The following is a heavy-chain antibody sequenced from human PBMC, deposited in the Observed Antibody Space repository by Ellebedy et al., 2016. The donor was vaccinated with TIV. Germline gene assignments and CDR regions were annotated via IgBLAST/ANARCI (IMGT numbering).Heavy chain of an antibody. Sequence: GESLKISXVASGFTFSDSTMNWVRQAPGKGLEWVSYLSRSGNTIYYADSVNGRFTISRDIAKNSVDLQMNSLRDEDAGIYYCARSDSGGYKDDAFEIWGQGTMVTVSS. CDR3: ARSDSGGYKDDAFEI. J-gene: IGHJ3*02. D-gene: IGHD1-26*01. CDR1: GFTFSDST. V-gene: IGHV3-48*02. CDR2: LSRSGNTI.